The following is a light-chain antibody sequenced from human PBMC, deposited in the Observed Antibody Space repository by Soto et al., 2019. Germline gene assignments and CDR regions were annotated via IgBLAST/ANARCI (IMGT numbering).Light chain of an antibody. CDR1: SSDVGGYNY. Sequence: QSVLTQPPSASGSPGQSVTMSCTGTSSDVGGYNYVSWYQQHPGKAPKLMIYLVTQRPSGVPDLFSGSKSGNTASLTVSGLQAEDEADYYCSSYAGSNNLVVFGGGTKLTVL. CDR3: SSYAGSNNLVV. V-gene: IGLV2-8*01. J-gene: IGLJ2*01. CDR2: LVT.